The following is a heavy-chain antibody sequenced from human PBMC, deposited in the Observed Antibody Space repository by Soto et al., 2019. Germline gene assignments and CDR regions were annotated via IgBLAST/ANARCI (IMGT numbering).Heavy chain of an antibody. V-gene: IGHV1-46*01. D-gene: IGHD5-12*01. Sequence: ASVKVSCKASGYTFTSYYMHWVRQAPGQGLEWMGIINPSGGSTSYAQKFQGRVTMTRDTSTSTVYMELSSLRSEDTAVYYCARGGGGYNWGEAFDIWGQGTMVTVSS. J-gene: IGHJ3*02. CDR3: ARGGGGYNWGEAFDI. CDR1: GYTFTSYY. CDR2: INPSGGST.